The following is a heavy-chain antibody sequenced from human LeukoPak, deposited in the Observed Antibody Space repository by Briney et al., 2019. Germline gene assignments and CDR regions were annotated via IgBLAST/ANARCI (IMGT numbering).Heavy chain of an antibody. Sequence: GGSLRLSCAASGFTFSSYGMHWVRQAPGKGLEWVAVISYDGSNKYYADSVKGRFTISRDNSKNTLYLQMNSLRAEDTAVYYCAKDNIRGDSLVVDYYYYMDVWGKGTTVTVSS. CDR3: AKDNIRGDSLVVDYYYYMDV. CDR1: GFTFSSYG. V-gene: IGHV3-30*18. D-gene: IGHD3-22*01. CDR2: ISYDGSNK. J-gene: IGHJ6*03.